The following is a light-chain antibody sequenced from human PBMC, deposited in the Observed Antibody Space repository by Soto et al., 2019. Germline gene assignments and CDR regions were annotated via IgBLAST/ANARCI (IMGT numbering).Light chain of an antibody. Sequence: EIVLTQSPATVSLSPGERATLSCRASQSVSSDLAWYHQKPGQAPRLLFYDTSTRATGIPARFSGSGSGTEFTLTISSLQSEDFAVYYCQQYNKWPPITFGQGTRLEI. J-gene: IGKJ5*01. V-gene: IGKV3-15*01. CDR2: DTS. CDR1: QSVSSD. CDR3: QQYNKWPPIT.